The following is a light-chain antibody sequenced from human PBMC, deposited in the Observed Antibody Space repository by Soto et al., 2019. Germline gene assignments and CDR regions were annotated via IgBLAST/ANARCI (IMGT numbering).Light chain of an antibody. CDR3: MQALQTPMFT. CDR2: LGS. Sequence: DIVVTQSPAPLPVTPGEPASISCRSSQSLLHSNGYNYLDWYLQKPGQSPQLLIYLGSTRASGVPDRFSGSGSGTDFTLKISRVEAGDVGVYYCMQALQTPMFTFGQGTKLQI. V-gene: IGKV2-28*01. CDR1: QSLLHSNGYNY. J-gene: IGKJ2*01.